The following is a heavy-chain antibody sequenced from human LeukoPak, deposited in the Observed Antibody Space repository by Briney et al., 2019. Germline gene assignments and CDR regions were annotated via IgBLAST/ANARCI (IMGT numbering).Heavy chain of an antibody. CDR3: ARGVASGYGPQGFDY. CDR1: GFTFSSYS. D-gene: IGHD5-12*01. Sequence: GGSLRLSCAASGFTFSSYSMNWVRQAPGEGLEWVSSISSSSSYIYYADSVKGRFTISRDNAKNSLYLQMNSLRAEDTAVYYCARGVASGYGPQGFDYWGQGTLVTVSS. J-gene: IGHJ4*02. V-gene: IGHV3-21*01. CDR2: ISSSSSYI.